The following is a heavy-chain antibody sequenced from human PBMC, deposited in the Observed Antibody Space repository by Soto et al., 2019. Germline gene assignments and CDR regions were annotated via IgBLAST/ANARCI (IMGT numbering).Heavy chain of an antibody. J-gene: IGHJ6*02. CDR1: GFTFSSYG. V-gene: IGHV3-30*03. Sequence: GGSLRLSCAASGFTFSSYGMHWVRQAPGKGLEWVAVISYDGSNKYYADSVKGRFTISRDNSKNTLYLQMNSLRAEDTAVYYCARTRRFLEWLVPYYYYGMDVWGQGTTVTVSS. D-gene: IGHD3-3*01. CDR3: ARTRRFLEWLVPYYYYGMDV. CDR2: ISYDGSNK.